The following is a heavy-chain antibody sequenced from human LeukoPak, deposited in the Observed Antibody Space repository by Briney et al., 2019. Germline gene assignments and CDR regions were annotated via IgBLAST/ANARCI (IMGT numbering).Heavy chain of an antibody. Sequence: GGSLRLSCAASGFTVRSSYMSWVRQAPGKGLEWVSVIYSGGSTYYADHVKGRFTISRDNSKNTLYLQMNSLRAEDTAVYYCARTYYDFWSGYLDPWGQGTLVTVSS. D-gene: IGHD3-3*01. CDR3: ARTYYDFWSGYLDP. CDR1: GFTVRSSY. CDR2: IYSGGST. V-gene: IGHV3-53*01. J-gene: IGHJ5*02.